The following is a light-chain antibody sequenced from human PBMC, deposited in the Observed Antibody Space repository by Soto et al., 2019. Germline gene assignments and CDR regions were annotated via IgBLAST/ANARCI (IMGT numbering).Light chain of an antibody. CDR1: SSDVGGYNF. Sequence: QSALTQPPSASGSPGQSVTISCTGTSSDVGGYNFVSWYQQHPGKAPKLMIYEVSERPAVVPDRFSGSKSGTTASLTVSGLQAEDEADYYCCSYAGSNIVVFGGGTKLTVL. CDR2: EVS. CDR3: CSYAGSNIVV. J-gene: IGLJ2*01. V-gene: IGLV2-8*01.